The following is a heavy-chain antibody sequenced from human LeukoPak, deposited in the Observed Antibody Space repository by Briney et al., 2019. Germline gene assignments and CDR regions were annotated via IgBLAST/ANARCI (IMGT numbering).Heavy chain of an antibody. D-gene: IGHD6-19*01. CDR1: RFTFSSYG. V-gene: IGHV3-30*18. J-gene: IGHJ4*02. Sequence: GGSLRLSCAASRFTFSSYGMHWVRQAPGKGLEWVAVISYDGSNKYYADSVKGRFTISSDNSKNTLYLQMNSLRAEDTAVYYCAKDLPSIAVAAGGPDYWGQGTLVTVSS. CDR3: AKDLPSIAVAAGGPDY. CDR2: ISYDGSNK.